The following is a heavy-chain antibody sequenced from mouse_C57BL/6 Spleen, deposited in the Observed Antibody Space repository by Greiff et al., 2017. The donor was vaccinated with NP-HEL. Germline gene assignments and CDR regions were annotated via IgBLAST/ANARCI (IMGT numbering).Heavy chain of an antibody. CDR3: ASTAYYYGNFGGFAY. CDR1: GYTFTDYY. D-gene: IGHD2-1*01. Sequence: VQLQQSGPELVKPGASVKISCKASGYTFTDYYMNWVKQSHGKSLEWIGDINPNNGGTSYNQKFKGKATLTVDKSSSTAYMELRSLTSEDSAVYYCASTAYYYGNFGGFAYWGQGTLVTVSA. J-gene: IGHJ3*01. V-gene: IGHV1-26*01. CDR2: INPNNGGT.